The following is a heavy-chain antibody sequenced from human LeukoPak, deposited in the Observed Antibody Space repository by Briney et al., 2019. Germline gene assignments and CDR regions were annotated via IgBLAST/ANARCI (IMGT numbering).Heavy chain of an antibody. CDR3: ARDQEAGPFDY. CDR1: GYTFNKFG. CDR2: ISAYNGKT. J-gene: IGHJ4*02. Sequence: ASVKVSCKASGYTFNKFGITWVRQAPGQGLECMGWISAYNGKTKYTQKFQDRVTMTTDASTTTAYMELRSLRFDDTAVYYCARDQEAGPFDYWGQGTLVTVSS. V-gene: IGHV1-18*01.